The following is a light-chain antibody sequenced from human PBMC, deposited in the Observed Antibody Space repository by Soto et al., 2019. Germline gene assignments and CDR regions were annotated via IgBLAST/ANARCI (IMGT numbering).Light chain of an antibody. J-gene: IGKJ3*01. V-gene: IGKV4-1*01. CDR3: QQYYSTPFT. Sequence: DIVMTQSPDSLAVSLGERATINCKSSQSVLYSSNNKNYLAWYQQKPGQPPKLLIYWASTRESGVPDRFSGSGSGTDFTLTISSLQAEDGAVYYCQQYYSTPFTVGPGTKVDIK. CDR2: WAS. CDR1: QSVLYSSNNKNY.